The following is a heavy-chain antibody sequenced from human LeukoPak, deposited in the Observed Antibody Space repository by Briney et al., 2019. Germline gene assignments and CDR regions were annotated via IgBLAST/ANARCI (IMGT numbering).Heavy chain of an antibody. CDR2: IRYDGSNK. CDR3: AKDQGYSSSSRWFDP. D-gene: IGHD6-6*01. CDR1: GFTFSSYG. Sequence: AGGSLRLSCAASGFTFSSYGMHWVRQAPGKGLEWVAFIRYDGSNKYYADSVKGRFTISRDNSKNTLYLQMNSLRAEDTAVYYCAKDQGYSSSSRWFDPWGQGTLVTVSS. V-gene: IGHV3-30*02. J-gene: IGHJ5*02.